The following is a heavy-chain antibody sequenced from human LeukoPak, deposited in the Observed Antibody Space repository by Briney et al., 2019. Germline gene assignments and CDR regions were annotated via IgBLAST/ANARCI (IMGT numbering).Heavy chain of an antibody. CDR3: ARVAQLWFGNDY. J-gene: IGHJ4*02. V-gene: IGHV3-11*04. CDR1: GFTFSDYY. D-gene: IGHD5-18*01. CDR2: ISSSGTTI. Sequence: GGSLRLSCAASGFTFSDYYMTWIRQAPGKGLEWVSYISSSGTTIYYADSVKGRFTISRDNAKNSLYLQMNSLRAEDTAVYYCARVAQLWFGNDYWGQGTLVTVSA.